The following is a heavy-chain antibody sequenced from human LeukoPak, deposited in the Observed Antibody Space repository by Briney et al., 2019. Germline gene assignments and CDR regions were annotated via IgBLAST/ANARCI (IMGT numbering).Heavy chain of an antibody. CDR2: IRSKANSYAT. V-gene: IGHV3-73*01. CDR3: TRGTYYYDYVPAG. CDR1: GFTFSGSA. J-gene: IGHJ4*02. Sequence: GGSLRPSCAASGFTFSGSAMHWVRQASGKGLEWVGRIRSKANSYATAYAASVKGRFTISRDDSKNTAYLQMNSLKTEDTAVYYCTRGTYYYDYVPAGWGQGTLVTVSS. D-gene: IGHD3-22*01.